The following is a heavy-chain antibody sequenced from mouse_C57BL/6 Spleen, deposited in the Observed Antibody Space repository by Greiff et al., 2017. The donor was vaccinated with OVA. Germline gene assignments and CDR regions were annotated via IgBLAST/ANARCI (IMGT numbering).Heavy chain of an antibody. D-gene: IGHD4-1*01. J-gene: IGHJ2*01. CDR2: INPNNGGT. CDR3: ARSVNWDKDFDY. CDR1: GYTFTDYN. Sequence: VQLQQSGPELVKPGASVKMSCKASGYTFTDYNMHWVKQSHGKSLEWIGYINPNNGGTSYNQKFKGKATLTVNKSSSTAYMELRSLTSEDSAVYYCARSVNWDKDFDYWGQGTTLTVSS. V-gene: IGHV1-22*01.